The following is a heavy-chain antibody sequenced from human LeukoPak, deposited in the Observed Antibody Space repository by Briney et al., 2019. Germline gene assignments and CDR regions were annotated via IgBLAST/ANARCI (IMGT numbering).Heavy chain of an antibody. V-gene: IGHV3-33*01. Sequence: GGSLRLSCAASGFTFSSYGMHWVRQAPGKGLEGLALISYDGGNKFYADSVKGRFTISRDNSMNTLYLQMNSLRAEDTAVYYCATQYSSSWYYLDYWGQGTLVTVSS. CDR2: ISYDGGNK. D-gene: IGHD6-13*01. J-gene: IGHJ4*02. CDR3: ATQYSSSWYYLDY. CDR1: GFTFSSYG.